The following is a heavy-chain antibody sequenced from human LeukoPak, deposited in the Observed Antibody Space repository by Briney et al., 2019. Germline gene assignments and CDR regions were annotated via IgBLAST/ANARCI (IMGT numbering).Heavy chain of an antibody. CDR3: ARDFGNSFDY. CDR2: ISDSSSTM. J-gene: IGHJ4*02. CDR1: GGSISSSN. Sequence: GTLSLTCAVSGGSISSSNWWSWVRQAPGKGLEWVSYISDSSSTMYYADSVKGRFTISRDNAKNSLYLQMSSLRAEDTAVYYCARDFGNSFDYWGQGTLVTVSS. D-gene: IGHD3-16*01. V-gene: IGHV3-48*01.